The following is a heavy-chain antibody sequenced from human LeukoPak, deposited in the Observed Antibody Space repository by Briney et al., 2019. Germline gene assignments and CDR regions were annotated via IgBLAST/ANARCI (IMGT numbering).Heavy chain of an antibody. V-gene: IGHV1-69-2*01. J-gene: IGHJ4*02. CDR3: TTFRKADY. Sequence: ATVKISCKASGYSFTDYYMHWVQQAPGKGLEWMGRVDPEDGETIYAEKFQGRVTITADTSTDTAYMELSSLRSEDTAVYYCTTFRKADYWGQGTLVTVSS. CDR2: VDPEDGET. CDR1: GYSFTDYY.